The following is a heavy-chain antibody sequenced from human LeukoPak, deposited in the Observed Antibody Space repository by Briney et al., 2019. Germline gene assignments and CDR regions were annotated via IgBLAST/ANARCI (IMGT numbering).Heavy chain of an antibody. V-gene: IGHV4-59*08. CDR3: ASSLDILTGYSLKKFDY. Sequence: SETLSLTCTVSGGSISSYYWSWIRQPPGKGLEWIGYISYSGSTNYNPSLKSRVTMSVDTSKNQFSLRLSSVTAADTAMYYCASSLDILTGYSLKKFDYWGQGTLVTVSS. J-gene: IGHJ4*02. CDR1: GGSISSYY. CDR2: ISYSGST. D-gene: IGHD3-9*01.